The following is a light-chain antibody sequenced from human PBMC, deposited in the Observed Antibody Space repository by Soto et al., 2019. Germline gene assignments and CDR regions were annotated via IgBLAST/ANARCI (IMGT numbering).Light chain of an antibody. CDR1: SSNIGSNY. V-gene: IGLV1-47*01. J-gene: IGLJ2*01. CDR2: RNN. Sequence: QSVLTQPPSASGTPGQTVTISCSGSSSNIGSNYVYWYQQFPGAAPKLLVYRNNQRLSGVPDRVSGSKSGTSASLAISGLRSDDDADYHCASWDDSLGGPVFGGGTKLTVL. CDR3: ASWDDSLGGPV.